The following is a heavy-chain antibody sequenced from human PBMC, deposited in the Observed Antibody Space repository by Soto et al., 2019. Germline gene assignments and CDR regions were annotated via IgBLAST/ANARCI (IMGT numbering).Heavy chain of an antibody. V-gene: IGHV1-2*02. CDR2: INPTNGDT. J-gene: IGHJ4*02. D-gene: IGHD3-22*01. CDR1: GYTFTEYY. Sequence: QVQLVQSGAEVKKPGASVKVSCKASGYTFTEYYMHWMRQAPGQGLEWMGWINPTNGDTNYAHNFQDRVTMTRDASISTAYMELCSLTSDDTAVYYCTRGPSSGAFDYWGQGSLVAVSS. CDR3: TRGPSSGAFDY.